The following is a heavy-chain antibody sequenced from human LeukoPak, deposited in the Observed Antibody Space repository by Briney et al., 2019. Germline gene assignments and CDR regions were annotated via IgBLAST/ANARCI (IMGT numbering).Heavy chain of an antibody. J-gene: IGHJ4*02. Sequence: PGGSLRLSCAASGFTFSSYSMNWVRQAPGKGLGWVSSISSSSSYIYYADSVKGRFTISRDNSKNTLYLQMNSLRAEDTAVYYCAKDWYDSSGYYAYYDYWGQGTLVTVSS. CDR1: GFTFSSYS. CDR3: AKDWYDSSGYYAYYDY. D-gene: IGHD3-22*01. V-gene: IGHV3-21*04. CDR2: ISSSSSYI.